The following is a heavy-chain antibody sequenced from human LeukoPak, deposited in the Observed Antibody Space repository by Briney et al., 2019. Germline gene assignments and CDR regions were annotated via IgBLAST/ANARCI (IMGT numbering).Heavy chain of an antibody. CDR2: INHSGST. Sequence: SETLSLTCTVSGGSISSGYYWSWIRQPPGKGLEWIGEINHSGSTNYNPSLKSRVTISVDTSKNQFSLKLSSVTAADTAVYYCARDAQWLVRYFDYWGQGTLVTVSS. V-gene: IGHV4-34*01. D-gene: IGHD6-19*01. CDR1: GGSISSGYY. CDR3: ARDAQWLVRYFDY. J-gene: IGHJ4*02.